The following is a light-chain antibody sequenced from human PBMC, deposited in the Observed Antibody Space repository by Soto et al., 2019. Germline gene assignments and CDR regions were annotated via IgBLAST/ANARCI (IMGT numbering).Light chain of an antibody. CDR1: QSISDT. Sequence: EIVLTQSPATLSVSPGVRATLSFRASQSISDTLALYQQKPGQAPRLLIYGASRRATSFPARFSGSGSGTDFTLTISSLQSEDFAVYYCQQYDNWPWTFGQGTKVDI. V-gene: IGKV3-15*01. J-gene: IGKJ1*01. CDR2: GAS. CDR3: QQYDNWPWT.